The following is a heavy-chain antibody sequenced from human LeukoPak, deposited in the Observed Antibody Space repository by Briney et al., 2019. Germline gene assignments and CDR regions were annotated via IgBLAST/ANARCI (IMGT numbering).Heavy chain of an antibody. D-gene: IGHD2-2*01. CDR2: INPSGGST. CDR1: GYTFTSYY. V-gene: IGHV1-46*01. CDR3: ARAFRVVVPADDVYYYYGMDV. J-gene: IGHJ6*02. Sequence: ASVRVSCTASGYTFTSYYIHWVRQAPGQGLEWMGLINPSGGSTIYAQKFQGRVTMTRNTSISTAYMELSSLRSEDTAVYYCARAFRVVVPADDVYYYYGMDVWGQGTTVTVSS.